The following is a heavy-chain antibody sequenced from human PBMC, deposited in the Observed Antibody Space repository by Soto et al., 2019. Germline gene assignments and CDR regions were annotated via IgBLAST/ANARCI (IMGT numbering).Heavy chain of an antibody. CDR2: IYYSGST. J-gene: IGHJ6*02. V-gene: IGHV4-59*01. CDR3: ARGGGNSAPYYYYGMDV. Sequence: PSETLSLTCTVSGGSISSYYWSWIRQPPGKGLEWIGYIYYSGSTNYNPSLKSRVTISVDTSKNQFSLKLSSVTAADTAVYYCARGGGNSAPYYYYGMDVWGQGNTVTISS. CDR1: GGSISSYY. D-gene: IGHD2-21*02.